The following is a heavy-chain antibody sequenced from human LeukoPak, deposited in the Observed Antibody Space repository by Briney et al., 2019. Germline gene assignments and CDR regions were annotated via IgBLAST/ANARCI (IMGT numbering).Heavy chain of an antibody. CDR1: GGSISSSSYY. CDR2: IYYSGST. D-gene: IGHD3-10*01. V-gene: IGHV4-39*07. Sequence: SETLSLTCTVSGGSISSSSYYWGWIRQPPGKGLEWIGSIYYSGSTYYNPSLKSRVTISVDTSKNQFSLKLSSVTAADTAVYYCARDVMGLWFGELLPSNWFDPWGQGTLVTVSS. CDR3: ARDVMGLWFGELLPSNWFDP. J-gene: IGHJ5*02.